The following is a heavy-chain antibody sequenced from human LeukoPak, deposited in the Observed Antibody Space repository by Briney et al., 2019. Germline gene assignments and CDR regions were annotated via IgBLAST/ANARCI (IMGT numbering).Heavy chain of an antibody. J-gene: IGHJ5*02. Sequence: SETLSLTCTVSGGSISSSSYYWGWIRQPPGKGLEWIGSIYYSGSNYYNPSLKRRVTISVDTSKNQFSLKLSSLTAADTAVYYCARWIQLWSDNWFDPWGQGTLVTVSS. D-gene: IGHD5-18*01. CDR2: IYYSGSN. V-gene: IGHV4-39*07. CDR3: ARWIQLWSDNWFDP. CDR1: GGSISSSSYY.